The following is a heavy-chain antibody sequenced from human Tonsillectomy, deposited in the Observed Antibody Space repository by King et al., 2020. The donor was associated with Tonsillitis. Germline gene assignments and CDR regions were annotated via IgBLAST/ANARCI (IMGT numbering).Heavy chain of an antibody. D-gene: IGHD3-22*01. Sequence: VQLVESGGGVVQPGRSLRLSCAASGFTFSSYAMHWVRQAPGKGLEWVAVISYDGSNKYYADSVKGRFTISRDNSKNTLYVQMNSLRAEDTAVYYCARDLYNWVYYDSTGYGDYDGMDVWGQGTTVTVSS. J-gene: IGHJ6*02. CDR1: GFTFSSYA. V-gene: IGHV3-30*04. CDR3: ARDLYNWVYYDSTGYGDYDGMDV. CDR2: ISYDGSNK.